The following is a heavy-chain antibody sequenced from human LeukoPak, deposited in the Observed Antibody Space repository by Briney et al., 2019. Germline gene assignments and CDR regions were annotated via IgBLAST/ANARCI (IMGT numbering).Heavy chain of an antibody. CDR3: ARVPTYEVTMVRGVIIRDYYFDY. V-gene: IGHV4-59*01. CDR2: INYSGST. J-gene: IGHJ4*02. D-gene: IGHD3-10*01. Sequence: SETLSLTCTVSGGSISSYYWSWLRQPPGKGLEWIGYINYSGSTNYNPSLKSRVTISVDTSKNQFSLKLSSVTAADTAVIYCARVPTYEVTMVRGVIIRDYYFDYWGQGTLVTVSS. CDR1: GGSISSYY.